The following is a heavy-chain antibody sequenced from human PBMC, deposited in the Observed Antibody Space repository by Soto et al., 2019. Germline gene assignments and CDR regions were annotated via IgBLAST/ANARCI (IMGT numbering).Heavy chain of an antibody. Sequence: PSDTLSLTCAVYGGSFVGYYWNWIRQPPGKGLEWIGEIDHSGYTNYNPSLKSRVTISVDTSKNQFSLRLTSVTAADTAVYYCARVRDWFDPGGQGTLVTVSS. D-gene: IGHD4-17*01. CDR3: ARVRDWFDP. CDR2: IDHSGYT. CDR1: GGSFVGYY. V-gene: IGHV4-34*01. J-gene: IGHJ5*02.